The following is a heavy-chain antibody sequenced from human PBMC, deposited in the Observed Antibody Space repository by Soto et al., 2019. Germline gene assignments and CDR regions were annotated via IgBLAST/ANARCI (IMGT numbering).Heavy chain of an antibody. J-gene: IGHJ4*02. CDR2: ISAYNGST. CDR3: ARGGYDYGDYVYNY. D-gene: IGHD4-17*01. CDR1: CYTFTSYG. V-gene: IGHV1-18*01. Sequence: ASMKVSCKASCYTFTSYGISWVRQAPGQGLEWMGWISAYNGSTNYAQKLQGRVTMTTDTSTSTAYMELRSLRSDDTAVYYCARGGYDYGDYVYNYWGQGTLVTVSS.